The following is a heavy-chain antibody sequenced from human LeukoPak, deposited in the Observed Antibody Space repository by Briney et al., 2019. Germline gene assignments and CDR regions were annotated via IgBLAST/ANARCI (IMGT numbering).Heavy chain of an antibody. CDR1: GGSISSYY. CDR3: ARRYYGYFDY. CDR2: IYTSGST. D-gene: IGHD3-10*01. J-gene: IGHJ4*02. V-gene: IGHV4-4*09. Sequence: SETLSLTCTVSGGSISSYYWSWIRQPPGKGLEWIGYIYTSGSTNYNPSLKSRVTISVDTSKNQFSLKLSSVTAADTAVYYCARRYYGYFDYWGQGTLVTVSS.